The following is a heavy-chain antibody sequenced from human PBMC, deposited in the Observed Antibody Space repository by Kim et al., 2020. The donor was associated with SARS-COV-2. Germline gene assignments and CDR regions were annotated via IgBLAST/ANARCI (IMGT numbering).Heavy chain of an antibody. V-gene: IGHV4-39*01. CDR2: IYYSGST. J-gene: IGHJ3*02. CDR3: ARPSYYDPTSDAFDI. CDR1: GGSISSSSYY. D-gene: IGHD3-22*01. Sequence: SETLSLTCTVSGGSISSSSYYWGWIRQPPGKGLEWIGSIYYSGSTYYNPSLKSRVTISVDTSKNQFSLKLSSVTAADTAVYYCARPSYYDPTSDAFDIWGQGTMVTVSS.